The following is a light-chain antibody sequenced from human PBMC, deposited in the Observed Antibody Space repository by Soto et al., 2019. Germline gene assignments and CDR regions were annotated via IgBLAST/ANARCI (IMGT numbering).Light chain of an antibody. CDR2: AAT. Sequence: DIQLTQSPSSLSASVGDRVTITCWASQTIDTYLNWYQHKPGTAPKVLIYAATYLQNGVPSRFSGTGSGADFTLTISSLQPEDFATYYCQQNFNFPRTFGQGTKVDIK. CDR1: QTIDTY. CDR3: QQNFNFPRT. V-gene: IGKV1-39*01. J-gene: IGKJ1*01.